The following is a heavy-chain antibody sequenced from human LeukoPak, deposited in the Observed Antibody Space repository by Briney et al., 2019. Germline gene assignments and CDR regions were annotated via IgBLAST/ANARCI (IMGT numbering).Heavy chain of an antibody. V-gene: IGHV3-30*01. D-gene: IGHD1-26*01. CDR3: ARQILGLFDY. Sequence: GGSLSLSCGVCGFIFSSYAMLWVRQAPGKGLEWVAVISYDGSNKYYADSVKGRFTISRDNSKNTLYLQMNSLRAEDTAVYYRARQILGLFDYWGQGTLVTVSS. J-gene: IGHJ4*02. CDR2: ISYDGSNK. CDR1: GFIFSSYA.